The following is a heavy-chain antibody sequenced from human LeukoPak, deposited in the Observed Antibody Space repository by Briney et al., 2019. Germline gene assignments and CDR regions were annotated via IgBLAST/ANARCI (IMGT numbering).Heavy chain of an antibody. D-gene: IGHD6-19*01. CDR3: ARDRVGSGFSRY. J-gene: IGHJ4*02. V-gene: IGHV1-18*01. Sequence: ASVKVSCKASGYSFTTYGISWVRQAPGQGLEWMGWISTYNGNTNYAQKVQGRLTMTTDTSTSTAYMELGSLRSDDTAVYYCARDRVGSGFSRYWGQGTLVTVSS. CDR2: ISTYNGNT. CDR1: GYSFTTYG.